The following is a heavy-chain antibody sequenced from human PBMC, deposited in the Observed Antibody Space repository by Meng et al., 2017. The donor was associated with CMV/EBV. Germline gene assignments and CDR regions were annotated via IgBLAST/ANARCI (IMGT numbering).Heavy chain of an antibody. CDR3: AREPHGTKPTDHHLHTDHGHQQDYSNYQHEQAHYYGMDV. V-gene: IGHV3-48*03. J-gene: IGHJ6*02. D-gene: IGHD4-11*01. Sequence: GGSLRLSCAASGFTFSSYEMNCVRQAPGKGLEWVSYISSIVITIYYSDSVKGRFTISRYNAKHSLYLQMNSLRAEDTAVYYCAREPHGTKPTDHHLHTDHGHQQDYSNYQHEQAHYYGMDVWGQGTTVTVSS. CDR2: ISSIVITI. CDR1: GFTFSSYE.